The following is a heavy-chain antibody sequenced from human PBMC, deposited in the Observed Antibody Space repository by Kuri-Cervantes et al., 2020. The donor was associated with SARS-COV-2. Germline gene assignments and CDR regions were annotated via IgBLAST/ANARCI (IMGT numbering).Heavy chain of an antibody. Sequence: GGSLRLSCSASGFTFSGYGMHWVRQAPGKGLEWVAVIWYDGTKKLYADSVEGRFTISRDNSNNTVYLEMNSLRDEDTAVYYCASVSTMGVSLDWGQGTLVTVSS. V-gene: IGHV3-33*01. CDR3: ASVSTMGVSLD. D-gene: IGHD5-24*01. J-gene: IGHJ4*02. CDR2: IWYDGTKK. CDR1: GFTFSGYG.